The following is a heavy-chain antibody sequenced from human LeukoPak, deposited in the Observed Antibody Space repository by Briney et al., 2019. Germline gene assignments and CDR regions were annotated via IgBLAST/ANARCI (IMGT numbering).Heavy chain of an antibody. CDR1: GGTFSSYA. CDR3: ARRGAVGAGFYYYYYMDV. D-gene: IGHD1-26*01. J-gene: IGHJ6*03. CDR2: IIPIFGTA. V-gene: IGHV1-69*13. Sequence: SASVSCKASGGTFSSYAISWVREAPGQGLEWMGGIIPIFGTANYAQKFQGRVTITADESTSTAYMELSGLRSEDTAVYYCARRGAVGAGFYYYYYMDVWGKGTTVTISS.